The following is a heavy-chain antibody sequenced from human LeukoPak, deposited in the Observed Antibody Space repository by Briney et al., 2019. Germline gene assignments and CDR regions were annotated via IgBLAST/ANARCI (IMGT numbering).Heavy chain of an antibody. CDR3: ARNRIPYDSSGPFDY. CDR1: GGTFSSYA. Sequence: ASVKVSCKASGGTFSSYAISWVRQAPGQGLEWMGGIIPIFGTANYAQKFQGRVTITADESTSTAYMELSSLRSDDTAVYYCARNRIPYDSSGPFDYWGKGTLVTVSS. CDR2: IIPIFGTA. V-gene: IGHV1-69*13. D-gene: IGHD3-22*01. J-gene: IGHJ4*02.